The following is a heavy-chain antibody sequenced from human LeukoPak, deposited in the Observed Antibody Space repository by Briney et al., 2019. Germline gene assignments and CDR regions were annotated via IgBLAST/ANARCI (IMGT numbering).Heavy chain of an antibody. CDR2: ISGSGGST. CDR1: GFTFSSYG. CDR3: AKDIEDCSSTSCYTY. J-gene: IGHJ4*02. V-gene: IGHV3-23*01. Sequence: GRSLRLSCAASGFTFSSYGMHWVRQAPGKGLEWVSAISGSGGSTYYADSVKGRFTISRDNSKNTLYLQMNSLRAEDTAVYYCAKDIEDCSSTSCYTYWGQGTLVTVSS. D-gene: IGHD2-2*01.